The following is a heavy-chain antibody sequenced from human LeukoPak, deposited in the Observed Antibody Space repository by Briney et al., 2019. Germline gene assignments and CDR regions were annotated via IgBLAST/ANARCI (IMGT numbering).Heavy chain of an antibody. CDR2: IKKDGSDK. CDR3: ARSLGYCSAGSCFPFDY. J-gene: IGHJ4*02. V-gene: IGHV3-7*05. D-gene: IGHD2-15*01. CDR1: GFTFSSYW. Sequence: GGSLRLSCAASGFTFSSYWMSWVRQAPGKGLEWVANIKKDGSDKYYVGSVKGRFTISRDKAKNSLYLQMNSLRAEDTAVYYCARSLGYCSAGSCFPFDYWGQGTLVTVSS.